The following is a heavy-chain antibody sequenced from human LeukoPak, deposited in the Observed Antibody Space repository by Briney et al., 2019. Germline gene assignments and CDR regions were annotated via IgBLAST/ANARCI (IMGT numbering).Heavy chain of an antibody. J-gene: IGHJ6*02. CDR2: IYYSGST. V-gene: IGHV4-59*12. Sequence: PSETLSLTCTVSGGSISSYYWSWIRQPPGKGLEWIGYIYYSGSTNYNPSLKSRVTISVDTSKNQFSLKLSSVTAADTAVYYCARASRDYDFWSGYLYYYYGMDVWGQGTTVTVSS. D-gene: IGHD3-3*01. CDR1: GGSISSYY. CDR3: ARASRDYDFWSGYLYYYYGMDV.